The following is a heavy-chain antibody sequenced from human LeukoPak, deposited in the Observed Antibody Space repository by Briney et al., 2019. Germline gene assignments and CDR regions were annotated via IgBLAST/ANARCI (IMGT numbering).Heavy chain of an antibody. CDR3: ARLMGGLKIYYYYYYMDV. J-gene: IGHJ6*03. CDR2: IYYSGST. V-gene: IGHV4-39*01. CDR1: GGSISSSSYY. Sequence: SETLSLTCTVSGGSISSSSYYWGWIRQPPGKGLEWIGSIYYSGSTYYNPSLKSRVTISVDTSKNQFSLKLNSVTAADTAVYYCARLMGGLKIYYYYYYMDVWGKGTTVTVSS. D-gene: IGHD3-16*01.